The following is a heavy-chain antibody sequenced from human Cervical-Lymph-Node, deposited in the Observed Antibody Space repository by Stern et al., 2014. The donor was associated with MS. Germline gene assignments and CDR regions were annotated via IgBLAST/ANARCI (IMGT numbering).Heavy chain of an antibody. CDR1: GYTLSSYA. J-gene: IGHJ1*01. D-gene: IGHD2-2*01. CDR3: TTGLSTISSLLRY. Sequence: VQLVQSGAEVKKPGASVKVSCKASGYTLSSYAMHWVRQAPGQGLEWMGRIHAGNGDTKYSKNCQGRVTVTENTPANMASMELSSLKSETPALYYCTTGLSTISSLLRYWGQGTLVTVSS. CDR2: IHAGNGDT. V-gene: IGHV1-3*01.